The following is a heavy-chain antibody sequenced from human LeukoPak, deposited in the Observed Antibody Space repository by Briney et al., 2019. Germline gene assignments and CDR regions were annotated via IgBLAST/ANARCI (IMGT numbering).Heavy chain of an antibody. J-gene: IGHJ4*02. CDR2: IYYSGRT. CDR1: GGSISSSSYY. D-gene: IGHD5-12*01. Sequence: SETLSLTCTVSGGSISSSSYYWGWIRQPPGKGLEWIGSIYYSGRTFYNLSLKSRVTISVDTSKNQFSLKLSSVTAADTAVYYCARRDIVATIDYWGQGTLVTVSS. CDR3: ARRDIVATIDY. V-gene: IGHV4-39*01.